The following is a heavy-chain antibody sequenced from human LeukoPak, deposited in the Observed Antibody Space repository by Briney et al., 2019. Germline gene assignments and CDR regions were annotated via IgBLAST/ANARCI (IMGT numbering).Heavy chain of an antibody. CDR3: ATWRTAKTGFDY. CDR1: GGSIGNNNYY. D-gene: IGHD1-1*01. J-gene: IGHJ4*02. V-gene: IGHV4-39*01. CDR2: IYYSGSP. Sequence: SETLSLTCTVSGGSIGNNNYYWAWIRQPPGKGLECIGSIYYSGSPYYNPSLKSRVTISVDTSKNQFSLRLSSVTAADTAVYYCATWRTAKTGFDYWGQGTLVTVSS.